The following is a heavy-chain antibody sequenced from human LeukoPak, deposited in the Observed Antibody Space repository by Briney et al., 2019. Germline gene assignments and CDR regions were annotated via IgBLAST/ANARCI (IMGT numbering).Heavy chain of an antibody. CDR3: ARHASSYSSSCDY. V-gene: IGHV4-59*08. Sequence: PSETLSLTCTVSGGSISSYYWSWIRQPPGKGLEWIGYIYYSGSTNYNPSLKSRVTISVDTSKNQFSLKLSSVTAADTAVYYCARHASSYSSSCDYWGQGTLVTVSS. J-gene: IGHJ4*02. CDR2: IYYSGST. D-gene: IGHD6-13*01. CDR1: GGSISSYY.